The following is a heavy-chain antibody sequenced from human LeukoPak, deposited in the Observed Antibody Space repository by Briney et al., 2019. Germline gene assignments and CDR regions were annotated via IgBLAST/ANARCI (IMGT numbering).Heavy chain of an antibody. Sequence: PSETLSLTCTVSGGSISSSSYYWGWIRQPPGKGLEWIGSTYYSGSTYYNPSLKSRVTISVDTSKNQFSLKLSSVTAADTAVYYCARHADSGLWFGELLHLDYWGQGTLVTVSS. CDR1: GGSISSSSYY. CDR3: ARHADSGLWFGELLHLDY. J-gene: IGHJ4*02. V-gene: IGHV4-39*01. D-gene: IGHD3-10*01. CDR2: TYYSGST.